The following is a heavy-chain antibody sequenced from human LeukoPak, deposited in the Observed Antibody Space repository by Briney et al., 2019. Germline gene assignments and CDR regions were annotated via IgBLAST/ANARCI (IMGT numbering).Heavy chain of an antibody. J-gene: IGHJ5*02. D-gene: IGHD5-12*01. CDR2: ISGSGGST. V-gene: IGHV3-23*01. CDR1: GFTFSSYA. CDR3: AKDVFSLGGGYDYRNWFDP. Sequence: GGSLRLSCAASGFTFSSYAMSWVRQAPGKGLEWVSAISGSGGSTYYADSVNGRFTISRDNSKNTLYLQMNSLRAEDTAVYYCAKDVFSLGGGYDYRNWFDPWGQGTLVTVSS.